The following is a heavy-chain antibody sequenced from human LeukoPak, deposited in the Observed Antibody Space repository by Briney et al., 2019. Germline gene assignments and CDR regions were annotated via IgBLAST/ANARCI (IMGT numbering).Heavy chain of an antibody. J-gene: IGHJ6*02. V-gene: IGHV3-33*01. Sequence: PGRSLRLSCAASGFTFSSYGMHWVRQAPGKGLEWVAVIWYDGSNKYYADSVKGRFTISRDNSKNTLYLQMNSLRAEDTAVYYCARDLQGSGSYYKDYYYYYYGMDVWGQGTTVTVSS. CDR2: IWYDGSNK. CDR3: ARDLQGSGSYYKDYYYYYYGMDV. D-gene: IGHD3-10*01. CDR1: GFTFSSYG.